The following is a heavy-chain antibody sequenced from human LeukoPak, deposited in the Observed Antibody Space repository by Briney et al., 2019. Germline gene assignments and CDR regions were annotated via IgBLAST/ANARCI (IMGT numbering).Heavy chain of an antibody. CDR1: GFTFSNSG. CDR3: AAWPNIVIVPTWRYFDL. Sequence: SVKVSCKASGFTFSNSGIQWVRQARGQRLEWIGWIAVGSGNAKYAQKFQERVTITRDMSTSTAYMELSSLRSEDTAMYYCAAWPNIVIVPTWRYFDLWGRGTLITVSS. J-gene: IGHJ2*01. V-gene: IGHV1-58*02. CDR2: IAVGSGNA. D-gene: IGHD2/OR15-2a*01.